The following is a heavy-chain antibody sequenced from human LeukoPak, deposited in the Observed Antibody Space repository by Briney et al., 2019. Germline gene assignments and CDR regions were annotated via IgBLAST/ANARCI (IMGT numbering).Heavy chain of an antibody. J-gene: IGHJ4*02. CDR2: ISYSGST. D-gene: IGHD6-25*01. CDR3: ASGSGTLDY. CDR1: GGSISSFY. V-gene: IGHV4-59*12. Sequence: SETLSLTCTVSGGSISSFYWSWIRQPPGKGLEWIGYISYSGSTNYNPSLESRVTISVDTSKNQFSLRLSSVTAADTAVYYCASGSGTLDYWGQGTLVTVSS.